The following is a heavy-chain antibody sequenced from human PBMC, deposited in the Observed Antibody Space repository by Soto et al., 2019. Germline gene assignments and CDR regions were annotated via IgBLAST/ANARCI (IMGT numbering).Heavy chain of an antibody. CDR3: ARSSVAGAGYFQH. J-gene: IGHJ1*01. Sequence: QVQLQESGPGLVKPSQTLSLTCTVSGGSVSGGVYYWNWIRQHPEKGLEWIGYIYYSGSTYYNPSRWSRVTRSADTSKNQFSLKLSSVTVADTAVYYCARSSVAGAGYFQHWGQGTQVIVSS. D-gene: IGHD6-19*01. CDR2: IYYSGST. V-gene: IGHV4-31*03. CDR1: GGSVSGGVYY.